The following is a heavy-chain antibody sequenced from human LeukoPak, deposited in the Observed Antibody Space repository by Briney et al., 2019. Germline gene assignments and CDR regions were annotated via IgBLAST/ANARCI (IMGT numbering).Heavy chain of an antibody. D-gene: IGHD3-22*01. J-gene: IGHJ4*02. CDR1: GFTFSSYW. V-gene: IGHV3-7*01. Sequence: GGSLRLSCAASGFTFSSYWMGWVRQAPGKGLEWVANIKQDGSEKYYVDSVKGRFTISRDNAKNSLDLQMNSLRAEDTAVYYCARDSSGDYLDYWGQGTLVTVSS. CDR3: ARDSSGDYLDY. CDR2: IKQDGSEK.